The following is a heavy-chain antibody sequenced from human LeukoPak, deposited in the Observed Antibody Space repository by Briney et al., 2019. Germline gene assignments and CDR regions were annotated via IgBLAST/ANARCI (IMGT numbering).Heavy chain of an antibody. V-gene: IGHV3-7*03. J-gene: IGHJ6*02. CDR2: VNRDGSET. CDR3: ARNNGMDV. Sequence: PRGSLRLSCAASGFALSSHWMTWVRQVPGRGPEWVASVNRDGSETYYLDSVKGRFTISKDNAKNSLYLQMNSLRAEDTALYHCARNNGMDVWGQGTTVIVSS. CDR1: GFALSSHW.